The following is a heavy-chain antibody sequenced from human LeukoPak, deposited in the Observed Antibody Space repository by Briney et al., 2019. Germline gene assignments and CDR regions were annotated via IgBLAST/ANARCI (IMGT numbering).Heavy chain of an antibody. V-gene: IGHV4-4*02. CDR2: IYHSGST. Sequence: PSEILSLACAVSGGSISSSNWWSWVRQPPGKGLEWIGEIYHSGSTNYNPSLKSRVTISVDKSKNQFSLKLSSVTAADTAVYYCARDSKQWLNYYYYGMDVWGKGTTVTVSS. CDR3: ARDSKQWLNYYYYGMDV. D-gene: IGHD6-19*01. J-gene: IGHJ6*04. CDR1: GGSISSSNW.